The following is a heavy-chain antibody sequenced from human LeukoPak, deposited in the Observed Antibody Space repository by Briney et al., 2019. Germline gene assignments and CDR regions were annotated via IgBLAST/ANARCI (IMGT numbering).Heavy chain of an antibody. CDR3: VKGGVVSGSLEY. D-gene: IGHD5/OR15-5a*01. V-gene: IGHV3-64D*06. CDR1: GFTVSSNY. Sequence: PGGSLRLSCAASGFTVSSNYMSWVRQAPGKGLQYVSAISSSGITYYADSVRGRFTISRDNSKNTLYLQLSSLRPEDTAVYYCVKGGVVSGSLEYWGQGTLVTVSS. J-gene: IGHJ4*02. CDR2: ISSSGIT.